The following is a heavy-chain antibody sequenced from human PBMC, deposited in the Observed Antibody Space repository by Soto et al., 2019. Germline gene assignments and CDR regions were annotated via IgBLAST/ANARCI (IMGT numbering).Heavy chain of an antibody. CDR3: ARAYLWFGESHFDY. CDR2: INHSGST. V-gene: IGHV4-34*01. J-gene: IGHJ4*02. CDR1: GGSFSGYY. D-gene: IGHD3-10*01. Sequence: QVQLQQWGAGLLKPSETLSLTCAVYGGSFSGYYWSWIRQPPGKGLEWIGEINHSGSTKYNPSLKSRVTISVDTSKNQFSLRLSSVTAADTAVYYCARAYLWFGESHFDYWGQGPLVTVSS.